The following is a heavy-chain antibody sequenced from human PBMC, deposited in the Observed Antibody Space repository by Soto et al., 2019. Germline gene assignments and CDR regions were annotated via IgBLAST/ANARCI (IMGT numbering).Heavy chain of an antibody. J-gene: IGHJ4*02. CDR3: AAPYNDDSSGYWGPYL. CDR2: IVVGNGNT. D-gene: IGHD3-22*01. Sequence: ASVKVSCKASGFTVRISAMQWVRQARGQRPEWIGWIVVGNGNTNYAQKFQERVTITRDMSTSTAYMELSSLTSEDTAVYYCAAPYNDDSSGYWGPYLWGQGTLVTVSS. CDR1: GFTVRISA. V-gene: IGHV1-58*02.